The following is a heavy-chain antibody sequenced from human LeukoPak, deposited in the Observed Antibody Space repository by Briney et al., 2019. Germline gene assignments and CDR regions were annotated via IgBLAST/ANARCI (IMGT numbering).Heavy chain of an antibody. J-gene: IGHJ5*02. D-gene: IGHD2-2*01. Sequence: GGSLRLSCAASGFTFSNAWMSWVRQAPGKGLEWVGRIKSKTDGGTTDYAAPVKGRFTISRDDSKNTLYLQINSLKTGDTAVYYCATEPSYQHNWFDPWGQGTLVTVSS. CDR3: ATEPSYQHNWFDP. CDR1: GFTFSNAW. V-gene: IGHV3-15*01. CDR2: IKSKTDGGTT.